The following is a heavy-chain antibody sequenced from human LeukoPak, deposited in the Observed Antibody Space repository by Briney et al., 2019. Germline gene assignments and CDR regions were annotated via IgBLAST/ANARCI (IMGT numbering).Heavy chain of an antibody. CDR2: IYHSGST. V-gene: IGHV4-30-2*01. CDR3: ARGVYDILTGWYNRFDP. Sequence: SETLSLTCAVSGGSISSGGYSWSWIRQPPGKGLEWIGYIYHSGSTYYNPSLKSRVTISVDRSKNQFSLKLSSVTAADTAVYYCARGVYDILTGWYNRFDPWGQGPLVTVPS. D-gene: IGHD3-9*01. J-gene: IGHJ5*02. CDR1: GGSISSGGYS.